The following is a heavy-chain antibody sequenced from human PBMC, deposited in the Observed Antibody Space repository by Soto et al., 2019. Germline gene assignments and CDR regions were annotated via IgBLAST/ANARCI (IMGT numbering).Heavy chain of an antibody. J-gene: IGHJ2*01. Sequence: QVQLQESGPGLVKPSETLSLTCTVSGGSISSYYWSWIRQPPGKGLEWIGYIYYSGSTNYNPSPRSRVTNSLETPKTKSPLRRSSGPAPAPAGYTFASLTPPGSSSWYPAWYFDLWGRGTLVTVSS. V-gene: IGHV4-59*08. CDR3: ASLTPPGSSSWYPAWYFDL. CDR1: GGSISSYY. D-gene: IGHD6-13*01. CDR2: IYYSGST.